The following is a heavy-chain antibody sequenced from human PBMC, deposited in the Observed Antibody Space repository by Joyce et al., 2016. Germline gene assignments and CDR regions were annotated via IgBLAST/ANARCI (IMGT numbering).Heavy chain of an antibody. CDR3: ARDRGSYYDYLTGYFYFDN. Sequence: QVQLVESGGGVVQPGRSLRVSCAASGYTFSNNAMHWVRQAPGQGLEWVAVISYDASDKYYADAGKGRFTISRDNSQNILYQQMNDVRTEDTAVYYCARDRGSYYDYLTGYFYFDNWGQGTPVTVSS. CDR2: ISYDASDK. J-gene: IGHJ4*02. D-gene: IGHD3-9*01. CDR1: GYTFSNNA. V-gene: IGHV3-30*04.